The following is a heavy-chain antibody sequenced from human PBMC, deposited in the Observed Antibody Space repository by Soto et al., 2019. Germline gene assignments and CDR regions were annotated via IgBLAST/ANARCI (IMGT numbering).Heavy chain of an antibody. CDR2: IIPIFGTA. CDR3: AKRGRGYSYGKGEYYYGRAV. Sequence: ASVKVSCKASGCTFSSYAISWVRQAPGQGLEWMGGIIPIFGTANYAQKFQGRVTITADESTSTAYMELSSLRSEDTAVYYCAKRGRGYSYGKGEYYYGRAVGGQGTTVTVS. V-gene: IGHV1-69*13. CDR1: GCTFSSYA. J-gene: IGHJ6*02. D-gene: IGHD5-18*01.